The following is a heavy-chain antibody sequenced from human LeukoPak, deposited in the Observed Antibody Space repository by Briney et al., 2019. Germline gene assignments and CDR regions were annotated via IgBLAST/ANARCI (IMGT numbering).Heavy chain of an antibody. CDR2: GSSSGST. CDR3: ARQSIVGATDYGLDV. D-gene: IGHD1-26*01. CDR1: GGSISTSTYF. J-gene: IGHJ6*02. Sequence: SETPSLTCTVSGGSISTSTYFWGWIRQPPGEGLEWIGTGSSSGSTYYNPSLKSRVTISVDTSMHQFSLKLSSVTAADTAVYYCARQSIVGATDYGLDVWGQGTTVTVSS. V-gene: IGHV4-39*01.